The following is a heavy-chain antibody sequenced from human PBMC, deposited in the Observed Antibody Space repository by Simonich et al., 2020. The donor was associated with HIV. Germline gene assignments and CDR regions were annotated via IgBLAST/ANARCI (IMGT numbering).Heavy chain of an antibody. CDR2: ISGSGGST. D-gene: IGHD3-3*01. Sequence: EVQLLESGGGLVQPGGSLRLSCAASGFTFSSYAMSWVRQAPGKGLDGVSAISGSGGSTYYADSVKGRFTISRDNSKNTLYLQMNSLRAEDTAVYYCAKDRYYNFWSGYYDYWGQGTLVTVSS. J-gene: IGHJ4*02. CDR3: AKDRYYNFWSGYYDY. V-gene: IGHV3-23*01. CDR1: GFTFSSYA.